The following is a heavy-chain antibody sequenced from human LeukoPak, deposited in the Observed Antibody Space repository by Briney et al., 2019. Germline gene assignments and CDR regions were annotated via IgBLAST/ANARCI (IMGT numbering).Heavy chain of an antibody. CDR1: GFPFSSYW. V-gene: IGHV3-74*01. J-gene: IGHJ4*02. CDR3: ARGDGSYSDY. Sequence: GGSLRLSCVASGFPFSSYWMHWVRQAPGKGLVWVLRINSDGSSTSYADSVEGRFTISRDNAKNTLYLQMNSLRAEDTAVYYCARGDGSYSDYWGQGTLVTVSS. CDR2: INSDGSST. D-gene: IGHD1-26*01.